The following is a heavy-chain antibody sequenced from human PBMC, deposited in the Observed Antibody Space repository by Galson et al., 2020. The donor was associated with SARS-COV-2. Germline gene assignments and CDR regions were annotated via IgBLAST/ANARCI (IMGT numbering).Heavy chain of an antibody. CDR1: GYTFTSYD. Sequence: ASVKVSCKASGYTFTSYDINWVRQATGQGLEWMGWMNPNSGNTGYAQKFQGRVTMTRNTSISTAHMELSSLRSEDTAVYYCARTRAGRASFSKRGYSYGHFDYWGQGTLVTVSS. CDR2: MNPNSGNT. D-gene: IGHD5-18*01. V-gene: IGHV1-8*01. CDR3: ARTRAGRASFSKRGYSYGHFDY. J-gene: IGHJ4*02.